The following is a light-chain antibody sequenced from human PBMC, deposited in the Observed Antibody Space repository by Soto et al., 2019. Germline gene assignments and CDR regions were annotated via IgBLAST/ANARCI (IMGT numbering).Light chain of an antibody. Sequence: QSALTQPSSVSGSPGQSITISCTGTNNLVSWYQQHPGKAPKVVVYEGTKRPSGVSNRFSGSNSGGTASLKISGLQAKDEASYFCCAYVGARSYVFGPGTKVTVL. CDR1: NNL. V-gene: IGLV2-23*01. CDR2: EGT. J-gene: IGLJ1*01. CDR3: CAYVGARSYV.